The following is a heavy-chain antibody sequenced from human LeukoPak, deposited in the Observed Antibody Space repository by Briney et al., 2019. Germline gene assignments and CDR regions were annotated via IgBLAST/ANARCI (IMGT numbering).Heavy chain of an antibody. D-gene: IGHD4-23*01. CDR3: ARDLLNEGNHLDY. V-gene: IGHV4-30-4*01. CDR2: IYYSGST. CDR1: GGSISSGDYY. Sequence: PSETLSLTCTAPGGSISSGDYYWSWIRQPPGKGLEWIGYIYYSGSTYYNPSLKSRVTISVDTSKNQFSLKLSSVTAADTAVYYCARDLLNEGNHLDYWGQGTLVTVSS. J-gene: IGHJ4*02.